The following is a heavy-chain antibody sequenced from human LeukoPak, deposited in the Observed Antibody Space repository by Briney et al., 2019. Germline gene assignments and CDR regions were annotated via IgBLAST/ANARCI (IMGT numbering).Heavy chain of an antibody. CDR2: IYYSGST. CDR3: ARAPSPHSTYYYDSSGYSSDY. V-gene: IGHV4-30-4*08. CDR1: GGSISSGGYY. Sequence: SETLSLTCTVSGGSISSGGYYWSWIRQPPGKGLEWIGYIYYSGSTYYNPSLKSRVTISVDTSKNQFSLKLSSVTAADTAVYYCARAPSPHSTYYYDSSGYSSDYWGQGTLVTVSS. D-gene: IGHD3-22*01. J-gene: IGHJ4*02.